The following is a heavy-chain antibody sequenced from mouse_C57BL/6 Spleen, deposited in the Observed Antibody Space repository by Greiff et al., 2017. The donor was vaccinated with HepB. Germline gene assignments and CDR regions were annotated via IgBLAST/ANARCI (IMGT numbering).Heavy chain of an antibody. CDR1: GYTFTSYT. D-gene: IGHD4-1*01. CDR2: INPSSGYT. J-gene: IGHJ2*01. V-gene: IGHV1-4*01. CDR3: ARGWDWYFDY. Sequence: LQESGAELARPGASVKMSCKASGYTFTSYTMHWVKQRPGQGLEWIGYINPSSGYTKYNQKFKDKATLTADKSSSTAYMQLSSLTSEDSAVYYCARGWDWYFDYWGQGTTLTVSS.